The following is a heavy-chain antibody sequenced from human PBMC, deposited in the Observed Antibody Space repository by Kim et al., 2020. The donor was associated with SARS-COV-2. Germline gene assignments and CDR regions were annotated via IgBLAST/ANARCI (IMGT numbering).Heavy chain of an antibody. J-gene: IGHJ4*02. D-gene: IGHD3-22*01. CDR2: IYYSGST. V-gene: IGHV4-31*03. CDR3: ACYYYDSSGYSPNDY. CDR1: GGSISSGGYY. Sequence: SETLSLTCTVSGGSISSGGYYWSWIRQHPGKGLEWIGYIYYSGSTYYNPSLKSRVTISVDTSKNQFSLKLSSVTAADTAVYYCACYYYDSSGYSPNDYCGQGTLVTVSS.